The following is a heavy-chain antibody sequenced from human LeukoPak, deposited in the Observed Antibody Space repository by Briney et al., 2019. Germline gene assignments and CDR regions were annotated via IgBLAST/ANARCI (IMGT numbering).Heavy chain of an antibody. V-gene: IGHV3-7*04. CDR1: GFAFSSYW. J-gene: IGHJ5*02. CDR2: IKGDESEI. D-gene: IGHD5/OR15-5a*01. Sequence: GGSLRLSCAASGFAFSSYWMSWVRQAPGRGLEWVAAIKGDESEIYYVDSVKGRFTISRDNTKNSLYLQMNNLRAGDTAVFYCARDVSWGQGTLVTVSS. CDR3: ARDVS.